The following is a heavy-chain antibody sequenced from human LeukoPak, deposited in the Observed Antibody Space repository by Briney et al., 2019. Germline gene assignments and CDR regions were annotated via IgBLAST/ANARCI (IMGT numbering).Heavy chain of an antibody. D-gene: IGHD6-25*01. CDR1: GYTFTGYY. CDR2: INPNINGT. CDR3: ARERTPGSGYGVDY. Sequence: ASVKLSCTASGYTFTGYYIHWVRQAPGQGLEWMGWINPNINGTNYAQKFQGRVTMTGDRSISTAYMELSRLRSDDTAVYYCARERTPGSGYGVDYWGQGTVVTVSS. J-gene: IGHJ4*02. V-gene: IGHV1-2*02.